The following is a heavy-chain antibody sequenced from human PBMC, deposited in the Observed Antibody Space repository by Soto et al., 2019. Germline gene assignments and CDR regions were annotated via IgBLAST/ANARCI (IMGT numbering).Heavy chain of an antibody. V-gene: IGHV3-23*01. CDR2: ISGSGGST. J-gene: IGHJ4*02. CDR1: GFTFSSYA. CDR3: ATPSRDYDFWSGYYPIRYYFDY. Sequence: GGSLRLSCAASGFTFSSYAMSWVRQAPGKGLEWVSAISGSGGSTYYADSVKGRFTISRDNSKNTLYLQMNSLRAEDTAVYYCATPSRDYDFWSGYYPIRYYFDYWGQGTLVTVSS. D-gene: IGHD3-3*01.